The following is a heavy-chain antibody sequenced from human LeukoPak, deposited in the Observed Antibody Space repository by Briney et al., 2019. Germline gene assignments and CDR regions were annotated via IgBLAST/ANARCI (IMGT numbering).Heavy chain of an antibody. Sequence: PGGSLRLSCAASGFTFSSYSMNWVRQAPGKGLEWVSSISSSSSYIYYADSVKGRFTISRDNAKNSLYLQVNSLRAEDTAVYYCASSGGSRAFDIWGQGTMVTVSS. CDR3: ASSGGSRAFDI. CDR1: GFTFSSYS. D-gene: IGHD2-15*01. J-gene: IGHJ3*02. CDR2: ISSSSSYI. V-gene: IGHV3-21*01.